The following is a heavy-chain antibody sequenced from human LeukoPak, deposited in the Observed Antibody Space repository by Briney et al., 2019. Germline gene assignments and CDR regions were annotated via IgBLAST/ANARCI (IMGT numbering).Heavy chain of an antibody. CDR3: ARVFRVVPGTADFDY. CDR2: MNPNSGNT. CDR1: GYTFTSYD. Sequence: ASVKVSCKASGYTFTSYDINWARQATGQGLEWMGWMNPNSGNTGYAQKFQGRVTMTRNTSISTAYMELSSLRSEDTAVYYCARVFRVVPGTADFDYWGQGTLVTVSS. V-gene: IGHV1-8*01. D-gene: IGHD2-2*01. J-gene: IGHJ4*02.